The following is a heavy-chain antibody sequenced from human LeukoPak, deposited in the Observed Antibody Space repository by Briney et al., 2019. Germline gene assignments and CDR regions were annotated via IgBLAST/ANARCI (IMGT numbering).Heavy chain of an antibody. D-gene: IGHD3-10*01. CDR2: IYYSGST. V-gene: IGHV4-59*01. Sequence: SETLSLTCTVSGGSISSYYWSWIRQPPGKGLEWIGYIYYSGSTNYNPPLKSRVTTSVDTSKNQFSLKLSSVTAADTAVYYCARDWKRITVVRGLSGGAFDIWGQGTMVTVSS. J-gene: IGHJ3*02. CDR3: ARDWKRITVVRGLSGGAFDI. CDR1: GGSISSYY.